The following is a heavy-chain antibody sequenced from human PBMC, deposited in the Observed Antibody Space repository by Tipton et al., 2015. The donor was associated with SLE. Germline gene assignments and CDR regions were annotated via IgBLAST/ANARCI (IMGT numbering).Heavy chain of an antibody. CDR2: IYISGST. D-gene: IGHD4-17*01. CDR3: AKDYNHDNADYN. Sequence: SLTCTVSGGSISSGRYYWSWIRQPAGKGLEWIGRIYISGSTNYNPSLKSRVTISVDKSKNQFSLKLSSVTVADTAVYYCAKDYNHDNADYNWGQGTLVIVSS. J-gene: IGHJ4*02. V-gene: IGHV4-61*02. CDR1: GGSISSGRYY.